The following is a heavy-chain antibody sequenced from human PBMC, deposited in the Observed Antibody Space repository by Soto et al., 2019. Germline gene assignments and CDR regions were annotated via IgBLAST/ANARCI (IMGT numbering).Heavy chain of an antibody. CDR3: ARDGAGDYVWGSYRKGGWFDP. Sequence: QVQLVQSGAEVKKPGSSVKVSCKASGGTFSSYAISWVRQAPGQGLEWMGGIIPIFGTANYAQKFQGRVTITADESTSTAYMELSSLRSEDTAVYYCARDGAGDYVWGSYRKGGWFDPWGQGTLVTVSS. J-gene: IGHJ5*02. V-gene: IGHV1-69*01. D-gene: IGHD3-16*02. CDR1: GGTFSSYA. CDR2: IIPIFGTA.